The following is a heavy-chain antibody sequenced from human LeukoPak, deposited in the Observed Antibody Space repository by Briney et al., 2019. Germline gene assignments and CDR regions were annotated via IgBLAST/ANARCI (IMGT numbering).Heavy chain of an antibody. CDR1: GFTFSSYW. CDR3: ARVARGDYYYYYTDV. Sequence: GGSLRLSCAASGFTFSSYWMSRVRQAPGKGLEWVANIKQEGSEKYYVDSVEGRFTISRDNAKNTLYLQMNSLRAEDTALYYCARVARGDYYYYYTDVWGKGTTVTVSS. J-gene: IGHJ6*03. V-gene: IGHV3-7*01. CDR2: IKQEGSEK. D-gene: IGHD3-10*01.